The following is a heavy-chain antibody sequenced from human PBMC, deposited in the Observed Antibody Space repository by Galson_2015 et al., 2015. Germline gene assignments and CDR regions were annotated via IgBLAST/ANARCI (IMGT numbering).Heavy chain of an antibody. Sequence: SLRLSCAASGFTFGDYAMRWFRQAPGKGLEWVGFIRSKAYGGITEYAACVKVRFTISTDDSKSIDNLQMNSVKTEDTSVYYCTLALVMTAIPVKSGMDVWGQGTPVTASS. V-gene: IGHV3-49*03. CDR3: TLALVMTAIPVKSGMDV. CDR1: GFTFGDYA. CDR2: IRSKAYGGIT. D-gene: IGHD2-21*02. J-gene: IGHJ6*02.